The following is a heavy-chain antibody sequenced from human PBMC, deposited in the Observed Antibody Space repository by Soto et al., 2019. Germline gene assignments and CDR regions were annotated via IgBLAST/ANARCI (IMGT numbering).Heavy chain of an antibody. CDR1: GGSITSHY. CDR3: ARQVVTGYWYFDL. V-gene: IGHV4-59*08. D-gene: IGHD2-15*01. J-gene: IGHJ2*01. CDR2: VHNSGST. Sequence: QVQLQESGPGLVKPSETLSLTCTVSGGSITSHYWTWFRQPPGKGLEWIGNVHNSGSTNYKPSLKSRVTLSGDTAENQFYLKLSSVTAADTAVYWCARQVVTGYWYFDLWGRGTLVTVSS.